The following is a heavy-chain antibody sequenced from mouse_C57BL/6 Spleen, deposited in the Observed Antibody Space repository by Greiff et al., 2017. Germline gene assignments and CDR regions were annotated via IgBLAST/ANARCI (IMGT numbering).Heavy chain of an antibody. Sequence: DVHLVESGGGLVKPGGSLKLSCAASGFTFSDYGMHWVRQAPEKGLEWVAYISSGSRTIYYADTVKGRFTISRDNAKNTLFLQMTSLRSEDTAMYYCARDDYDVAFDYWGQGTTLTVSS. D-gene: IGHD2-4*01. J-gene: IGHJ2*01. CDR3: ARDDYDVAFDY. CDR1: GFTFSDYG. CDR2: ISSGSRTI. V-gene: IGHV5-17*01.